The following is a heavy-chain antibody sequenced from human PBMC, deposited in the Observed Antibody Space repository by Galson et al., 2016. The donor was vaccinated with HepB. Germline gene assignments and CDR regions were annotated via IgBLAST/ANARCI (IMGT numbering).Heavy chain of an antibody. J-gene: IGHJ4*02. Sequence: SLRLSCAASGFTFSNHWMYWVRQAPGKGLVWVSRIKTDGSITGYADFVKGRFTISRANGKKTMYLQMNSLRAEDTALYYCARGRRGAISDFFDSWGQGTLVTVSS. CDR1: GFTFSNHW. CDR3: ARGRRGAISDFFDS. V-gene: IGHV3-74*01. D-gene: IGHD3-10*01. CDR2: IKTDGSIT.